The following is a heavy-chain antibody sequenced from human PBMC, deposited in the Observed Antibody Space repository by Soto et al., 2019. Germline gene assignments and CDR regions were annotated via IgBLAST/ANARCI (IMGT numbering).Heavy chain of an antibody. D-gene: IGHD6-6*01. CDR1: GGSISSGGYY. Sequence: QVQLQESGPGLVKPSQTLSLTCTVSGGSISSGGYYWTWIRQPPGKGLEWIGYNYYSGITYYNPSLKSRVTLSLDTSKNQFSLKLSSVTAADTAVYYCARGSSIAGLYYGMDGWGQGTTVTVSS. V-gene: IGHV4-31*03. J-gene: IGHJ6*02. CDR2: NYYSGIT. CDR3: ARGSSIAGLYYGMDG.